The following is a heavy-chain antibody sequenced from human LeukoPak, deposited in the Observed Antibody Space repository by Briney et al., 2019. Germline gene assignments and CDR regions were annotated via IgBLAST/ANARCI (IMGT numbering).Heavy chain of an antibody. D-gene: IGHD6-19*01. J-gene: IGHJ4*02. CDR3: ARDSSGWYGLDY. Sequence: GGSLRLSCAASGFTFSSYAMHWVRQAPGKGLEWVAVISYDGSNKYYADSVKGRFTISRDNSKNTLYLQMNSLRAEDTAVYYCARDSSGWYGLDYWGQGTLVTVSS. CDR1: GFTFSSYA. CDR2: ISYDGSNK. V-gene: IGHV3-30*14.